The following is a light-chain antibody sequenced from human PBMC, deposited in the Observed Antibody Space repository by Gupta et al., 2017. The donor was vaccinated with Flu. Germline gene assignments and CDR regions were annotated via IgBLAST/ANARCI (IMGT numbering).Light chain of an antibody. V-gene: IGKV1-39*01. J-gene: IGKJ1*01. CDR3: QQNDNSPRT. CDR1: QSISTY. CDR2: NSH. Sequence: DIQMTQSPSSLSASVGDRVTITCRASQSISTYLHWFQQKPGKAPKLLIYNSHNLQSGVPSRFSGSGSGTDFTLTISSLQPEDSASYYCQQNDNSPRTFGQGTKVEI.